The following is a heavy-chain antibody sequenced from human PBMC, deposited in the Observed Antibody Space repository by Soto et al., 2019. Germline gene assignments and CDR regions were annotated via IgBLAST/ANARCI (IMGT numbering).Heavy chain of an antibody. V-gene: IGHV3-23*01. D-gene: IGHD3-3*01. Sequence: EVQLLESGGGLVQPGGSLRLSCAASGFTFSSYAMSWVRQAPGKGLEWVSAISGSGGSTNYADSVKGRFTISRDNSKNTLYLQMNSLRAEDTAVYYCAKGGIVLRFLEWLPDAFDIWGQGTMVTVSS. CDR1: GFTFSSYA. CDR3: AKGGIVLRFLEWLPDAFDI. J-gene: IGHJ3*02. CDR2: ISGSGGST.